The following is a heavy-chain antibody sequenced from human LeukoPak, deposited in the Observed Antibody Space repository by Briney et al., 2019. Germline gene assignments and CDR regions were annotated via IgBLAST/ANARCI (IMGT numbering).Heavy chain of an antibody. Sequence: GGSLKLSCAASGFTLSGSAMHWVRQASGKGLEWVGRIRSKANSYATAYAASVKGRFTISRDDSKNTAYLQMNSLKTEDTAVYYCTSRPNYYDSSGTAGDYWGQGTLVTVSS. J-gene: IGHJ4*02. D-gene: IGHD3-22*01. CDR3: TSRPNYYDSSGTAGDY. CDR2: IRSKANSYAT. V-gene: IGHV3-73*01. CDR1: GFTLSGSA.